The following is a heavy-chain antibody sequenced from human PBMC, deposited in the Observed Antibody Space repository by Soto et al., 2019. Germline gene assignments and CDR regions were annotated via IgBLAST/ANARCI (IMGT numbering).Heavy chain of an antibody. CDR2: IYHSGST. CDR1: GSSISSGSYY. CDR3: ARDYMAVVD. J-gene: IGHJ4*02. D-gene: IGHD2-15*01. V-gene: IGHV4-31*03. Sequence: QVQLQESGPGLVKPSQTLSLTCTVSGSSISSGSYYWSWIRQHPGKGLEWIGYIYHSGSTYYTPSLKSRATISLDTSKNQFSLKLSSVTAADTAVYYCARDYMAVVDWGQGTLVTVSS.